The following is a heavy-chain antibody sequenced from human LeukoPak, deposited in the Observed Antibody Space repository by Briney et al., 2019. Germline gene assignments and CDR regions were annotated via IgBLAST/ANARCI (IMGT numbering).Heavy chain of an antibody. Sequence: GESLKISCKGSGYTFTSYWIGCVRQMPGKGREWVGIIYSGDSDTRYSPSFQGQVTISADKSLNTAYLQWSSLKSSDTAIYYCARRDSRYYFDYWGQGTLVTVSS. CDR2: IYSGDSDT. CDR3: ARRDSRYYFDY. D-gene: IGHD4-11*01. J-gene: IGHJ4*01. CDR1: GYTFTSYW. V-gene: IGHV5-51*01.